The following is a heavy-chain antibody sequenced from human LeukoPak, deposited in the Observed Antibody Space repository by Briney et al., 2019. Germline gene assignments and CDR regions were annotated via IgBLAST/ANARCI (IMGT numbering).Heavy chain of an antibody. CDR2: ISSSGGST. J-gene: IGHJ4*02. D-gene: IGHD1-20*01. V-gene: IGHV3-23*01. Sequence: GGSLRLSCTASGFTFSSYGMSWVRQAPGKGLEWVSAISSSGGSTYYADSVKGRLTISRENSKNTLYLQMNSLRAEDTAVYYCAKGAWYNWNHYFDYWGQGTLVTVSS. CDR1: GFTFSSYG. CDR3: AKGAWYNWNHYFDY.